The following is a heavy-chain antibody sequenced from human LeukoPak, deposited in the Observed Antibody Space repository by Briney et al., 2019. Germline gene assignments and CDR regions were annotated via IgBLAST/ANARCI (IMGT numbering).Heavy chain of an antibody. D-gene: IGHD5-18*01. CDR3: AKGLRGYYYFDY. J-gene: IGHJ4*02. Sequence: TGESLRLSCAASGFTFSTSGMHWVRQAPGKGLEWVAVMSSGGNKEYYADSVRDRFTISRDNSNNTLSLQMNSLRAEGTAVYYCAKGLRGYYYFDYWGQGTLVTVSS. CDR2: MSSGGNKE. CDR1: GFTFSTSG. V-gene: IGHV3-30*18.